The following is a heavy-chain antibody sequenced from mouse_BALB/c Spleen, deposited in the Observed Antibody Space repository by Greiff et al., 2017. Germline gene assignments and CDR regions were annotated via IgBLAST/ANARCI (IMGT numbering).Heavy chain of an antibody. D-gene: IGHD1-1*01. Sequence: QVQLQQPGAELVKPGAPVKLSCKASGYTFTSYWMNWVKQRPGRGLEWIGRIDPSDSETHYNQKFKDKATLTVDKSSSTAYIQLSSLTSEDSAVYYCARVPFGYGSSYDAMDYWGQGTSVTVAS. J-gene: IGHJ4*01. CDR1: GYTFTSYW. CDR2: IDPSDSET. CDR3: ARVPFGYGSSYDAMDY. V-gene: IGHV1-69*02.